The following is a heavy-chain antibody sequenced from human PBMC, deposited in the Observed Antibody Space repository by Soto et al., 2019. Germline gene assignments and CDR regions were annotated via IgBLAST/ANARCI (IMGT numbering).Heavy chain of an antibody. V-gene: IGHV1-69*13. Sequence: SVKVSCKASGGTFSSYAISWVRQAPGQGLEWMGGIIPILGTANYAQKFQGRVTITADESTSTAYMELSSLRSEDTAVYYCARRASGYYSGYFDYWGQGTLVTVSS. CDR1: GGTFSSYA. D-gene: IGHD3-22*01. J-gene: IGHJ4*02. CDR2: IIPILGTA. CDR3: ARRASGYYSGYFDY.